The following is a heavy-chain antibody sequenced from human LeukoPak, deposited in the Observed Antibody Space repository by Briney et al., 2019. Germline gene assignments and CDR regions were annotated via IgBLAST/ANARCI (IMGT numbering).Heavy chain of an antibody. CDR1: GGSISGYY. CDR3: AARIVGTTNYFDY. Sequence: PSETLSLTCTVSGGSISGYYWTWIRQPPGKGLEWIGHIYYSGNTNYNPSLKSRVTISVDLSKNQFSLKMNSVTAADTAVHYCAARIVGTTNYFDYWDQGNLVTVSS. CDR2: IYYSGNT. J-gene: IGHJ4*02. V-gene: IGHV4-59*01. D-gene: IGHD1-26*01.